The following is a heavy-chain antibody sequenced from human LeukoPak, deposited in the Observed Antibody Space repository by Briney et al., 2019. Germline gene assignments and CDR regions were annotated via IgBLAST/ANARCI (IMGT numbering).Heavy chain of an antibody. V-gene: IGHV4-39*07. CDR3: ARAYGSGSYYTRAFDY. D-gene: IGHD3-10*01. Sequence: SETLSLTCTVSGGSISSSSYYWGWIREPPGKGLEWIGSIYYSGSTYYNPSLKSRVTISVDTSKNQFSLKLSSVTAADTAVYYCARAYGSGSYYTRAFDYWGQGTLVTVSS. CDR2: IYYSGST. CDR1: GGSISSSSYY. J-gene: IGHJ4*02.